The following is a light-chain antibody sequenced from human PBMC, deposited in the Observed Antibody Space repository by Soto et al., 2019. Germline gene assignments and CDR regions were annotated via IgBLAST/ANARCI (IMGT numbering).Light chain of an antibody. Sequence: DIQMTQSPSTLSASVGDRVTLTCRASESMSSWLAWYQQKPGKAPEVLIYKASTLQSGVPSRFSGSGSGTEFTLTISSLQPDDFATYYCQQYHSYPLTFGGGTKV. CDR2: KAS. J-gene: IGKJ4*01. CDR3: QQYHSYPLT. V-gene: IGKV1-5*03. CDR1: ESMSSW.